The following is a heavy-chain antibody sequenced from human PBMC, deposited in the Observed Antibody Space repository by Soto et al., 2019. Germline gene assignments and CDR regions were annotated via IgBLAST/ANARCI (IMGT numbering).Heavy chain of an antibody. Sequence: SETLSLTCTVSGGSIGSYYWSWIRQPPGKGLEWIGYIYYSGSTNYNPSLKSRVTISVDTSKNQFSLKLSSVTAAGTAVYYCASLDTAMVGDYYYGMDVWGQGTTVTVSS. J-gene: IGHJ6*02. D-gene: IGHD5-18*01. CDR1: GGSIGSYY. CDR3: ASLDTAMVGDYYYGMDV. V-gene: IGHV4-59*01. CDR2: IYYSGST.